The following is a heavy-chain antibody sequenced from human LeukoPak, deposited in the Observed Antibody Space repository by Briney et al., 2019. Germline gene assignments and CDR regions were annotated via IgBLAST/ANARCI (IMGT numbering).Heavy chain of an antibody. CDR1: GGSISSYY. CDR2: IYYSGST. J-gene: IGHJ4*02. D-gene: IGHD2-2*01. Sequence: SETLSLTCTVSGGSISSYYWSWIRQPPGKGLEWIGYIYYSGSTNYNPSLKSRVTISVDTSKNQFSLKLSSVTAAYTAVYYCARLPSGTSFDYWGQGTLVTVSS. CDR3: ARLPSGTSFDY. V-gene: IGHV4-59*08.